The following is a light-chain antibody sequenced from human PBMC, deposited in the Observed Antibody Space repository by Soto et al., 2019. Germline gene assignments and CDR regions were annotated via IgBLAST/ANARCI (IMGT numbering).Light chain of an antibody. CDR1: QSISRY. CDR2: AAS. Sequence: DIQMTQSPSSLSASVGDRVTITCRASQSISRYLNWYQQKKGKAPKLLIYAASSLQSGVPSRFSGSGSGTDFTLSISSLQPEDFATYYCQQSYRTPYTFGQGTKLEIK. J-gene: IGKJ2*01. V-gene: IGKV1-39*01. CDR3: QQSYRTPYT.